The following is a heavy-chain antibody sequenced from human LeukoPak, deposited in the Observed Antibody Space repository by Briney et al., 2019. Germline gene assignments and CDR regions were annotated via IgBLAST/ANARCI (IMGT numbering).Heavy chain of an antibody. V-gene: IGHV4-39*07. Sequence: PSETLSLTCTVSGGSISSSGYYWGWIRQPPGKGLECIGNIHYSGSTSYNPSLKSRVTISVDTSKNQFSLKLSSVTAADTAVYYCARGYSSSWYFNWFDPWGQGTLVTVSS. D-gene: IGHD6-13*01. CDR1: GGSISSSGYY. J-gene: IGHJ5*02. CDR3: ARGYSSSWYFNWFDP. CDR2: IHYSGST.